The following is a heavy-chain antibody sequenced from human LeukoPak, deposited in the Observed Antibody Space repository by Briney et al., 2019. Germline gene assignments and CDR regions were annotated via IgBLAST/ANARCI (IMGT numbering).Heavy chain of an antibody. Sequence: GRSLRLSCAASGFTLSSYAMSWARQAPAQGLEWISAISDTGNTYHVDSVNGRFTISRDSSKNTLFLQMNRLRPEDAAVYYCAKAPVTTCRSACCYPFDYWGLGTLVTVSS. CDR1: GFTLSSYA. J-gene: IGHJ4*02. D-gene: IGHD2-2*01. CDR2: ISDTGNT. CDR3: AKAPVTTCRSACCYPFDY. V-gene: IGHV3-23*01.